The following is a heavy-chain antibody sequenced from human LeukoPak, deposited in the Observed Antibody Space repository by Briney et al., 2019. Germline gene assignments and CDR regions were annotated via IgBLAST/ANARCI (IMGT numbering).Heavy chain of an antibody. Sequence: PGGSLPLSCEVSGFNFSGYWLHWVRQPARKGQKWVSRSNSDGSDSSYAGAVKGRFTISRDNAKKMLYLQMDSLRVEDTSVYYCVRVVIPVAGSMFFDYWRQGALVSVSS. J-gene: IGHJ4*02. CDR1: GFNFSGYW. CDR2: SNSDGSDS. CDR3: VRVVIPVAGSMFFDY. V-gene: IGHV3-74*01. D-gene: IGHD6-19*01.